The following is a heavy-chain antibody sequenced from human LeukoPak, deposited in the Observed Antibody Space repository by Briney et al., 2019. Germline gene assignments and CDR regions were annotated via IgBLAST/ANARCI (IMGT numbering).Heavy chain of an antibody. J-gene: IGHJ3*02. Sequence: PSETLSLTCTVSGGSISSYYWSWIRQPPGKGLEWIGYIYYSGSTNYNPSLKSRVTISVDTSKNQFSLKLSSVTAADTAVYYCARDVPYYYDSSGYYWGAFDIWGQGTMVTVSS. V-gene: IGHV4-59*01. CDR2: IYYSGST. D-gene: IGHD3-22*01. CDR1: GGSISSYY. CDR3: ARDVPYYYDSSGYYWGAFDI.